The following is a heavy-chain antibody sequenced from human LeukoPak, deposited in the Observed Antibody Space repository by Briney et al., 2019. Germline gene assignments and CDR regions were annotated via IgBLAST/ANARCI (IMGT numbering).Heavy chain of an antibody. J-gene: IGHJ6*02. Sequence: QPGGSLRLSCAASGFTFSSYAMSWVRQAPGKGLEWVSAISGSGGSTYYADSVKGRFTISRDNSKNTLYLQMSSLRAEDTAVYYCAKVGGYSSSWYEYYYYGMDVWGQGTTVTVSS. CDR1: GFTFSSYA. D-gene: IGHD6-13*01. V-gene: IGHV3-23*01. CDR3: AKVGGYSSSWYEYYYYGMDV. CDR2: ISGSGGST.